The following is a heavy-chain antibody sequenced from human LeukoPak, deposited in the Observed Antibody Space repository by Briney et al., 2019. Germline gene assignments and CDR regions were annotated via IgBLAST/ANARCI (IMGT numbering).Heavy chain of an antibody. CDR1: GGSFSGYY. D-gene: IGHD4-17*01. CDR3: ARGKTGDYGVSYNWFDP. J-gene: IGHJ5*02. Sequence: SETLSLTCAVYGGSFSGYYWSWIRQPPGKGLEWIGEINHSGSTNYNPSLKSRVTISVDTSKNQFSLKLSSVTAADTAVYYCARGKTGDYGVSYNWFDPWGQGTLVTVSS. CDR2: INHSGST. V-gene: IGHV4-34*01.